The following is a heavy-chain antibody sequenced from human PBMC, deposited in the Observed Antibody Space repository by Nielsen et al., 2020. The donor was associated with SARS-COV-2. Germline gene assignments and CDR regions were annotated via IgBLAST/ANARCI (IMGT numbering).Heavy chain of an antibody. V-gene: IGHV4-31*03. CDR2: IYYTGDT. D-gene: IGHD4-17*01. CDR1: GGSVSSGGYY. CDR3: ARVRLDYGDFRLDY. Sequence: SETLSLTCTVSGGSVSSGGYYWSWIRQRPGKGLECIGYIYYTGDTDYNPSLASRVTMSVDTSKNQFSLTVNSVTAADTAVYYCARVRLDYGDFRLDYWGQGTLVTVSS. J-gene: IGHJ4*02.